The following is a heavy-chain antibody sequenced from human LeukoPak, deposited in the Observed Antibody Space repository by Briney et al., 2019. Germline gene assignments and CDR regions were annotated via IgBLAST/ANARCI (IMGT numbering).Heavy chain of an antibody. CDR2: ISYDGSNK. J-gene: IGHJ4*02. D-gene: IGHD1-26*01. V-gene: IGHV3-30-3*01. CDR3: ARGVGATIKYYFDY. Sequence: TGGSLRLSCAASGFTFSSYAMHWVRQAPGKGLEWVAVISYDGSNKYYADSVKGRFTISRDNSKNTLYLQMNSLRAEDTAVYYCARGVGATIKYYFDYWGQGTLVTVSS. CDR1: GFTFSSYA.